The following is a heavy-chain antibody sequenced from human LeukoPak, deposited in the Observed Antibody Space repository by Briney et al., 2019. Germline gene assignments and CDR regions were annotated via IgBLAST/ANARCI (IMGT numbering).Heavy chain of an antibody. D-gene: IGHD5-24*01. CDR2: IRSKAYGGTT. CDR3: TRERDGLDY. J-gene: IGHJ4*02. Sequence: PGGSLRLSCAASGFTFSSYAMSWVRQAPGKGLEWVGFIRSKAYGGTTEYAASVKGRFTISRDDSKSIAYLQMNSLKTEDTAVYYCTRERDGLDYWGQGTLVTVSS. V-gene: IGHV3-49*04. CDR1: GFTFSSYA.